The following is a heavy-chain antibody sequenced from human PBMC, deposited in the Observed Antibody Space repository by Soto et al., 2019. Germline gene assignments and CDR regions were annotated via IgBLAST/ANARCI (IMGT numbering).Heavy chain of an antibody. J-gene: IGHJ5*02. CDR1: GFTFLSFT. V-gene: IGHV3-21*01. D-gene: IGHD6-13*01. Sequence: PGGSLRLSCAASGFTFLSFTMNWFRHSPGKGLEWVSTISSNSAYIYYTDALRGRFTISRDNAKNSLHLQMNSLRAEDTAVYYCTRDASRDSSARGWFDPWGPGTLVTVSS. CDR3: TRDASRDSSARGWFDP. CDR2: ISSNSAYI.